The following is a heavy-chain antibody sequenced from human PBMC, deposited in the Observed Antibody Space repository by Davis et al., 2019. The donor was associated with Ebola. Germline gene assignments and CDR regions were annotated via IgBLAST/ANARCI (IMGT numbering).Heavy chain of an antibody. Sequence: PGGSLRLSCAASGFTVSSNYMSWVRQAPGKGLEWVSVIYSGGSTYYADSVKGRFTISRDNAKNSLYLQMNSLRAEDTAVYYCARSLTALVGAARRYYYYGMDVWGQGTTVTVSS. D-gene: IGHD1-26*01. J-gene: IGHJ6*02. CDR3: ARSLTALVGAARRYYYYGMDV. CDR1: GFTVSSNY. V-gene: IGHV3-53*01. CDR2: IYSGGST.